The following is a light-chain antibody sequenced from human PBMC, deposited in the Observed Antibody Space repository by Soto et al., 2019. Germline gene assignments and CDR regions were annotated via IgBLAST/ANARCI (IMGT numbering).Light chain of an antibody. CDR2: GAS. CDR3: QQYGSSPKT. CDR1: QRVSSNY. Sequence: EIVLKESPGARSWCPGERASRACRVSQRVSSNYLAWYQQKPGQAPRLLMSGASSRATGIPDRFSGSGSGTDFTLTISRLEPEDFALYYCQQYGSSPKTFGQGTKVDMK. V-gene: IGKV3-20*01. J-gene: IGKJ1*01.